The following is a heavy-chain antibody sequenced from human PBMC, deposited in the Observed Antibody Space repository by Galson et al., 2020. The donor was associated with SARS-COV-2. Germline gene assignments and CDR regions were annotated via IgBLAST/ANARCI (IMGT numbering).Heavy chain of an antibody. Sequence: ASVKVSCKASGGTFSSYAISWVRQAPGQGREWMGGIITSFGTANYAQKFQGRVTITTDESTSTAYMELSSLRSEDTDVYYCATDILTGYWGWFDPWGQGTLVTVSS. CDR2: IITSFGTA. CDR3: ATDILTGYWGWFDP. CDR1: GGTFSSYA. D-gene: IGHD3-9*01. J-gene: IGHJ5*02. V-gene: IGHV1-69*05.